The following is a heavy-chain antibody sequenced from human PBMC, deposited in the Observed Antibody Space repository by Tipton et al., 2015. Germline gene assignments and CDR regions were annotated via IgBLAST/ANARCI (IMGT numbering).Heavy chain of an antibody. CDR2: LYFSGST. D-gene: IGHD6-13*01. V-gene: IGHV4-39*07. Sequence: TLSLTCTVSGGSISSSSYYWAWIRQPSGKGLEWIGSLYFSGSTYYNPSLKSRVTISVDTSKNQFSLKLSSVTAADTAVYYCARLFYSTSWYWFDPWGQGTLVTVSS. CDR3: ARLFYSTSWYWFDP. J-gene: IGHJ5*02. CDR1: GGSISSSSYY.